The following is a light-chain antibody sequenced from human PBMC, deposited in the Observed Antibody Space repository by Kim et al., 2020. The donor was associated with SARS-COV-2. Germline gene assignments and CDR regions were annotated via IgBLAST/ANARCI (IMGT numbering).Light chain of an antibody. V-gene: IGLV10-54*01. CDR2: RNN. CDR1: NDKVGRQG. Sequence: TATLACTGNNDKVGRQGAAWLQQHQGHPPKVLSNRNNNRRSGISERFSASRSGNTASLIITGLQSEDEADYYCSAWDISLNAVVFGGGTQLTVL. CDR3: SAWDISLNAVV. J-gene: IGLJ3*02.